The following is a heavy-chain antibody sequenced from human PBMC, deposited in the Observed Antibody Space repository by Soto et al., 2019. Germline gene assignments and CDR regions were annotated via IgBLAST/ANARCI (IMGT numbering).Heavy chain of an antibody. D-gene: IGHD1-26*01. CDR1: GFTFSNYA. V-gene: IGHV3-23*01. Sequence: GGSRRLSGAASGFTFSNYAMSWVRQPPGKGLEWVSSISGSGGSTYYAESVKGRFTISRDNSKNSLYLQMNSLRAEDTAVYYCAKDFSSGHTYSIDLYYSYGMDVWGQGTTVTVSS. CDR3: AKDFSSGHTYSIDLYYSYGMDV. J-gene: IGHJ6*02. CDR2: ISGSGGST.